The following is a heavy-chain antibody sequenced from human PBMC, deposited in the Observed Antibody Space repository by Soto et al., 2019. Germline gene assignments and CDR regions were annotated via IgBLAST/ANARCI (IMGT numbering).Heavy chain of an antibody. V-gene: IGHV3-30-3*01. CDR1: GFTFSSYA. Sequence: GGSLRLSCAASGFTFSSYAMHWVRQAPGKGLEWVAVISYDGSNKYYADSVKGRFTISRDNSKNTLYLQMNSLRAEDTAVYYCAREMYYYDSSGPSGYWGQGTLVTVS. CDR2: ISYDGSNK. J-gene: IGHJ4*02. CDR3: AREMYYYDSSGPSGY. D-gene: IGHD3-22*01.